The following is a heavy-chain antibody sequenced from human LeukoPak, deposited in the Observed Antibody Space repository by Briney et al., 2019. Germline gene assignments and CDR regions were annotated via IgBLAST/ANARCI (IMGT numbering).Heavy chain of an antibody. V-gene: IGHV3-23*01. D-gene: IGHD6-13*01. J-gene: IGHJ4*02. CDR1: GFTFSSYA. CDR3: ASPGASIAADYYFDY. Sequence: GGSLRLSCAASGFTFSSYAMNWVRQAPGKGLEWVSAISGSGGSTYCADSVKGRFTISRDNSKNALYLQMNSLRAEDTAVYYCASPGASIAADYYFDYWGQGTLVTVSS. CDR2: ISGSGGST.